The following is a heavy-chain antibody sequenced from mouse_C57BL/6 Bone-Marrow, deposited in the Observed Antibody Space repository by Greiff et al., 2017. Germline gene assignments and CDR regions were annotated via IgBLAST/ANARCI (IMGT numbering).Heavy chain of an antibody. CDR2: IHPNSGST. D-gene: IGHD2-4*01. CDR1: GYTFTSYW. Sequence: QVQLQQPGAELVKPGASVKLSCKASGYTFTSYWMHWVKQRPGQGLEWIGMIHPNSGSTNYNEKFKSKATLTVDKSSRTAYMQLSSLTSEDSAVYDCARDEYDYDAMDYWGQGTSVTVSS. CDR3: ARDEYDYDAMDY. V-gene: IGHV1-64*01. J-gene: IGHJ4*01.